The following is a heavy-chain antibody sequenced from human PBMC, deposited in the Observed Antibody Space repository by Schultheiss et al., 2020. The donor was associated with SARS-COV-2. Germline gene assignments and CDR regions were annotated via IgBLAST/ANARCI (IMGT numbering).Heavy chain of an antibody. D-gene: IGHD3-10*01. CDR3: ARQGLLWFGELDAFDI. V-gene: IGHV4-39*01. CDR1: GGSISSYY. Sequence: SETLSLTCTVSGGSISSYYWSWIRQPPGKGLEWIGSIYYSGSTYYNPSLKSRVTISVDTSKNQFSLKLSSVTAADTAVYYCARQGLLWFGELDAFDIWGQGTMVTVSS. J-gene: IGHJ3*02. CDR2: IYYSGST.